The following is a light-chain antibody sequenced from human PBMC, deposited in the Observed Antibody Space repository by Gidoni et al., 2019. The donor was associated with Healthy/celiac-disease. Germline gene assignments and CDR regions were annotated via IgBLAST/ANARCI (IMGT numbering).Light chain of an antibody. CDR3: QQYNNWPPW. Sequence: EIVMTQSPATLSVSPGERATLSCRASQSVSSNLAWYQQKPGQPPRLLTYGASTRATGIPARFSGSGSGTEFTLTISSLQSEDFAVYYCQQYNNWPPWFGQGTKVEIK. V-gene: IGKV3-15*01. CDR2: GAS. CDR1: QSVSSN. J-gene: IGKJ1*01.